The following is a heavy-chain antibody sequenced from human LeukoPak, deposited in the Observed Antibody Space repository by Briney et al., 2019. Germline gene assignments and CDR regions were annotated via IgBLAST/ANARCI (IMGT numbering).Heavy chain of an antibody. CDR3: ARDKIEGPTKLDY. CDR1: GFTFSSYW. J-gene: IGHJ4*02. CDR2: IKQDESEK. D-gene: IGHD1-1*01. V-gene: IGHV3-7*01. Sequence: PGGSLRLSCAASGFTFSSYWMSWVRQAPGKGLEWVANIKQDESEKYYVDSLKGRFTISRDNAKNSLYLQMNSLRAEDTAVYYWARDKIEGPTKLDYWGQGILVTVSS.